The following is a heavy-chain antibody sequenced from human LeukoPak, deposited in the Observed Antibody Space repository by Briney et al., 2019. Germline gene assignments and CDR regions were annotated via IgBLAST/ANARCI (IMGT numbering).Heavy chain of an antibody. J-gene: IGHJ4*02. CDR3: ARHIGYSYGPYFDY. V-gene: IGHV4-39*01. CDR2: IYYSGST. CDR1: GGSISSSSYY. D-gene: IGHD5-18*01. Sequence: SETLSLTCTVSGGSISSSSYYRGWIRQPPGKGLEWIGSIYYSGSTYYNPSLKSRVTISVDTSKNQFSLKLSSVTAADTAVYYCARHIGYSYGPYFDYWGQGTLVTVSS.